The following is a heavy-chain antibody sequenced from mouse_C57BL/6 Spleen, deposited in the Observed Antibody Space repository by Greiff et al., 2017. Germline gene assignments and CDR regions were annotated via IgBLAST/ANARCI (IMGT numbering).Heavy chain of an antibody. CDR2: ISSGSSTI. D-gene: IGHD1-1*01. V-gene: IGHV5-17*01. J-gene: IGHJ4*01. CDR1: GFTFSDYG. Sequence: EVQGVESGGGLVKPGGSLKLSCAASGFTFSDYGMHWVRQAPEKGLEWVAYISSGSSTIYYADTVKGRFTISRDTAKNTLFLQMTSLRSEDTAMYYCARRDGSGSNYAMDYWGQGTSVTVSS. CDR3: ARRDGSGSNYAMDY.